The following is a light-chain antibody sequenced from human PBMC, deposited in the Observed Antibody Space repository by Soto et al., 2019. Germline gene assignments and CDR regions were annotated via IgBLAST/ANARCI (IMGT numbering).Light chain of an antibody. Sequence: SSELTQPPSVSVAPGQTARISCGGNNIGSKRVHWYQQKPGQAPVVIVYDDSGRPSGIPERFSGSNSGHTATLTISRVEAGDEAEYYCQVWNSDDDHVLFGGGTKVTVL. CDR2: DDS. V-gene: IGLV3-21*02. J-gene: IGLJ2*01. CDR3: QVWNSDDDHVL. CDR1: NIGSKR.